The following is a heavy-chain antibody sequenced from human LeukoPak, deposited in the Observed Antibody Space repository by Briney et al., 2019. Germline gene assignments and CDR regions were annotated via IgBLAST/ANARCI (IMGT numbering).Heavy chain of an antibody. CDR3: AKVELTYSSGWYGFDY. D-gene: IGHD6-19*01. V-gene: IGHV3-23*01. J-gene: IGHJ4*02. Sequence: GGSLRLSCAASGFPFSTNDMSWVRQAPGKGLEWVSAIGGSGGTTYEDSVKGRFTISRDNSKNTLYLQMNSLRAEDTAVYYCAKVELTYSSGWYGFDYWGQGTLVTVSS. CDR2: IGGSGGTT. CDR1: GFPFSTND.